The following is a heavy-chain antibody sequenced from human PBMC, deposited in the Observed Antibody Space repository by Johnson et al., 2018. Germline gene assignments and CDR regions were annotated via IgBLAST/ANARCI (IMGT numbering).Heavy chain of an antibody. CDR2: ISSGDGTGI. J-gene: IGHJ3*02. D-gene: IGHD5-24*01. V-gene: IGHV3-64*01. CDR1: GFTFSNYA. Sequence: VQLVQSGGGVVQXGRTXRLXCAASGFTFSNYAMHWVRQAPGKRLEYVSGISSGDGTGIFYASSVKGRFTISRDNSKNMLYLQMGSLRAEDTAVYYCFAGNARSNDAFDMWGQGTMVIVSS. CDR3: FAGNARSNDAFDM.